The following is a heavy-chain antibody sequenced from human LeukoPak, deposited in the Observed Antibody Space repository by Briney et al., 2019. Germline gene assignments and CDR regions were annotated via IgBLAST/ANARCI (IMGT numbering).Heavy chain of an antibody. CDR1: GYSFVTYW. Sequence: GEALKISRKGSGYSFVTYWIAWGRPMPRESLGWMGIIYPGDSQTRYSPSFQGQVSISADKSISTAYLQWSSLKASDTAMYYCARRVGDSYYFDYWGQGTLVTVSS. J-gene: IGHJ4*02. CDR3: ARRVGDSYYFDY. D-gene: IGHD2-21*02. CDR2: IYPGDSQT. V-gene: IGHV5-51*01.